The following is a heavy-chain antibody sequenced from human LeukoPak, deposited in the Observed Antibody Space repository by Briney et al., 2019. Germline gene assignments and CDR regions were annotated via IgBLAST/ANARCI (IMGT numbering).Heavy chain of an antibody. J-gene: IGHJ6*03. V-gene: IGHV4-59*08. CDR1: GGSIGTYY. Sequence: PSETLSLTCTVSGGSIGTYYWSWIRQSPGKGLEWIGYIYVTGTRYNPYLQSRVTISVDRSRNQLFLKMSSVTAADTAVYYCARHIGGGIEDMDVWGKGTKVIVSS. D-gene: IGHD3-16*02. CDR3: ARHIGGGIEDMDV. CDR2: IYVTGT.